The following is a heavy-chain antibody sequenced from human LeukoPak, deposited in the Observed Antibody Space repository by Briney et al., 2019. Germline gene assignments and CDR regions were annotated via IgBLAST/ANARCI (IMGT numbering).Heavy chain of an antibody. CDR3: TRLDDSSGYYYLGFDY. CDR1: GFTFSGSA. CDR2: IRSKTNNYAT. V-gene: IGHV3-73*01. J-gene: IGHJ4*02. D-gene: IGHD3-22*01. Sequence: GGSLKLSCAASGFTFSGSAMHWVRQASGKGLEWLGRIRSKTNNYATAYAASVQGRFTISRDDSKNTAYLQMNSLKTEDTAVYYCTRLDDSSGYYYLGFDYWGQGTLVTVSS.